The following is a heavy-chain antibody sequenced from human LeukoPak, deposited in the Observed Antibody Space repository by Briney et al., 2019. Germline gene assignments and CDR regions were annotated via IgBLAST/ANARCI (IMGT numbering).Heavy chain of an antibody. J-gene: IGHJ6*02. CDR1: GYSFTNYD. Sequence: ASVKVSCKASGYSFTNYDIKWVRQATGQGLEWMGWMNPNRDNTIYAQKFQGRVTMTSDTSITTAYMELSSLRSQDTAVYYCARGNGYVEGAAAGTTVMDLWGQGTTVPVSS. CDR3: ARGNGYVEGAAAGTTVMDL. V-gene: IGHV1-8*01. D-gene: IGHD6-13*01. CDR2: MNPNRDNT.